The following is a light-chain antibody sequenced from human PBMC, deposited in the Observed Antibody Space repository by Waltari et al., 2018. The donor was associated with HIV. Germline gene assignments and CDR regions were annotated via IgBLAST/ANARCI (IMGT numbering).Light chain of an antibody. CDR1: QSVRGN. CDR3: QQYNKWPPVT. V-gene: IGKV3-15*01. Sequence: EIVMTQSPATLSVSPRESATLTCRASQSVRGNLAWYQQKPGQAPRLLIYGASTRSIGSPVRFSGSGSGTEFTLTISSRQSEDFAVYYCQQYNKWPPVTFGGGTKVEIK. CDR2: GAS. J-gene: IGKJ4*01.